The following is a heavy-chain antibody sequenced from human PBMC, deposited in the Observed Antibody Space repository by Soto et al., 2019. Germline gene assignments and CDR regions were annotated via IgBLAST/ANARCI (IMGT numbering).Heavy chain of an antibody. CDR3: ARALRSRYYFDY. CDR1: GCTFSSYA. V-gene: IGHV3-64*01. Sequence: GGSLRLSCAASGCTFSSYAIHWVRQAPGKGLEYVSAISSNGGSTYYANSVKGRFTISRDNSKNTLYLQMGSLRAEDMAVYYCARALRSRYYFDYWGQGALVTVSS. CDR2: ISSNGGST. J-gene: IGHJ4*02. D-gene: IGHD4-17*01.